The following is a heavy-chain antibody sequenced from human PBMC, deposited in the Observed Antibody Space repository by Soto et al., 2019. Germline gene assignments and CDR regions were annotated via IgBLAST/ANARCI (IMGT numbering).Heavy chain of an antibody. V-gene: IGHV1-69*13. CDR3: ARVQPRYSYGPLDY. CDR2: IIPIFGTA. Sequence: ASVKVSCKASGGTFSSYAISWVRQAPGQGLEWMGGIIPIFGTANYAQKLQGRVTITADESTSTAYMELSSLRSEDTAVYYCARVQPRYSYGPLDYWGQGTLVTVSS. D-gene: IGHD5-18*01. CDR1: GGTFSSYA. J-gene: IGHJ4*02.